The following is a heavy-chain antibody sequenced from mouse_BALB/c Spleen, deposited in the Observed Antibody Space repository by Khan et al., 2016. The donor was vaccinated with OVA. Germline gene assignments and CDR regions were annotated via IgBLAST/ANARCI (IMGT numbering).Heavy chain of an antibody. Sequence: VQLQQSGPELVKPGASVKISCKASGYSFTGYFMNWVKQSHGKSLEWIGRINPYNGDTFYNQKFKGKATLTVDKSSSTAHMELLSLKSEDSAVVFCGGGIDYGYFDYWGQGTTLTVSS. V-gene: IGHV1-37*01. CDR1: GYSFTGYF. D-gene: IGHD2-4*01. J-gene: IGHJ2*01. CDR3: GGGIDYGYFDY. CDR2: INPYNGDT.